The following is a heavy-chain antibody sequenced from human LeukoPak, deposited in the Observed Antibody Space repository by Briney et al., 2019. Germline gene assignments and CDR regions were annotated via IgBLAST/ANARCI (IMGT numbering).Heavy chain of an antibody. CDR1: GFTFSDYG. J-gene: IGHJ4*02. Sequence: GGSLRLSCAASGFTFSDYGMNWVRQAPGKGLEWGSYISSGSTAIYYTDSVKGRFTISRDNSKNTLYLQMNSLRAEDTAVYYCAKFCGGSGSYYNTPHDYWGQGTLVTVSS. D-gene: IGHD3-10*01. V-gene: IGHV3-48*01. CDR2: ISSGSTAI. CDR3: AKFCGGSGSYYNTPHDY.